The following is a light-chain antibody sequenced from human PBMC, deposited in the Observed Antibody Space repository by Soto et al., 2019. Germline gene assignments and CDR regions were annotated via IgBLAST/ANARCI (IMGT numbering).Light chain of an antibody. CDR2: EVS. J-gene: IGLJ1*01. CDR3: SSYTSSITIV. CDR1: RSDVGGYNY. Sequence: QSALAPPASVSGSPGQSITISCTGTRSDVGGYNYVSWYQQHPGKAPKLMIYEVSNRPSGVSNRFSGSKSGNTASLTISGLQAEDEADYYGSSYTSSITIVCGTGTKV. V-gene: IGLV2-14*01.